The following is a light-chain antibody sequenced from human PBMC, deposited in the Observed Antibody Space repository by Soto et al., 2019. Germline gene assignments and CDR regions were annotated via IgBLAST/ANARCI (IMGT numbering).Light chain of an antibody. J-gene: IGKJ1*01. CDR1: QSVSSN. V-gene: IGKV3-15*01. CDR2: GAS. CDR3: RQYNNWPHT. Sequence: EIVMTQSPATLSVSPGERATLSCRASQSVSSNLAWYQQKPGQAPRLLIYGASTRATGIPARFSGSGSGTEFTLTISSLQSEDFAFYYCRQYNNWPHTFGQGTNVEIK.